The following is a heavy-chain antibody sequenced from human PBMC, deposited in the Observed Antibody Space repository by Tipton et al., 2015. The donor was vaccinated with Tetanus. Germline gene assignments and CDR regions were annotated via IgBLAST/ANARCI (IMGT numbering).Heavy chain of an antibody. J-gene: IGHJ4*02. CDR3: AREADGSGGSCFSGDFGT. D-gene: IGHD2-15*01. CDR1: GFIFSSYG. Sequence: SLRLSCAASGFIFSSYGIHWVRQAPGKGLEWLAVSWYDGTDKYYADSVKGRFTISRDNSKNTLYLQMNSLRAEDTALYYCAREADGSGGSCFSGDFGTWGQGTQVTVSS. CDR2: SWYDGTDK. V-gene: IGHV3-33*01.